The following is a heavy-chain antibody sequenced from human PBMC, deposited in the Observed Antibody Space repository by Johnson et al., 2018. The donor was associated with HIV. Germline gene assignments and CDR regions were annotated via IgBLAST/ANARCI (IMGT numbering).Heavy chain of an antibody. Sequence: EVHLVESGGGLVQPGRSLRLSCAASGFTFDDYAMHWVRQAPGKGLEWVSGISWNSGSIGYADSVKGRFTISRDNAKKSLYLQMNSLRAEDPALYYGAKGGNSGVDAFDIWGQGTMVTVSS. CDR1: GFTFDDYA. V-gene: IGHV3-9*01. D-gene: IGHD4-23*01. CDR2: ISWNSGSI. CDR3: AKGGNSGVDAFDI. J-gene: IGHJ3*02.